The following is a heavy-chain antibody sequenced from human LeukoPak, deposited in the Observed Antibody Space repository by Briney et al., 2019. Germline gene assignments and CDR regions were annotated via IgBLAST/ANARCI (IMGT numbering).Heavy chain of an antibody. CDR2: ISGSGGST. D-gene: IGHD6-13*01. CDR1: GFTFSSYA. J-gene: IGHJ4*02. V-gene: IGHV3-23*01. Sequence: GGSLRLSCAASGFTFSSYAMSWVRQAPGKGLEWVSAISGSGGSTYYADSVKGRFTISRDNSKNTLYLQMNSLRAEDTAVYYCAKGLRPGIAAAADYWGQGTLVTVSS. CDR3: AKGLRPGIAAAADY.